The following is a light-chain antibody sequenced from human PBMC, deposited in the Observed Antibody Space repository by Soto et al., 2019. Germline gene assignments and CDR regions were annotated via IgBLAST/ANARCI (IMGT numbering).Light chain of an antibody. CDR3: QVRTNWSIA. V-gene: IGKV3-11*01. CDR2: DAS. CDR1: QSVSSN. J-gene: IGKJ5*01. Sequence: EIVLTQSPDTLSLSPGERATLSCRASQSVSSNLAWYQQKPGQAPRLLIYDASNRATGIPARFSGTGSGTDFTLTINNLEPEDFAVYYCQVRTNWSIAFGRGTRLEI.